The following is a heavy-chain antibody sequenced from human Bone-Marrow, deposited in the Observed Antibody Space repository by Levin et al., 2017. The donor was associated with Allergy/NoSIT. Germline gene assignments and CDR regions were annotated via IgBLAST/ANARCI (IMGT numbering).Heavy chain of an antibody. CDR2: ISGSGGGT. Sequence: GESLKISCAASGFTFSSYAMSWVRQAPGKGLEWVSAISGSGGGTYYADSVKGRFTISRDNSKNTLYLQMNSLRAEDTAVYYCAKDRSSGWYYFDYWGQGNMVTVSS. CDR1: GFTFSSYA. V-gene: IGHV3-23*01. J-gene: IGHJ4*02. CDR3: AKDRSSGWYYFDY. D-gene: IGHD6-19*01.